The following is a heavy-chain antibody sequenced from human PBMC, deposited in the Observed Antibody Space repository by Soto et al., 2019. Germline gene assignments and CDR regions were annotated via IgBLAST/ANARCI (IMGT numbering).Heavy chain of an antibody. CDR1: GGSFSGYY. CDR3: ARTSGITPTRVFDY. Sequence: QVQLQQWGAGLLKPSETLSLTCAVYGGSFSGYYWSWIRQPPGKGLEWIGEINHSGNTNYNPSLKSRVTISVDTSKTQFSLKLSSVTAADTAVYYCARTSGITPTRVFDYWGQGTLVTVSS. V-gene: IGHV4-34*01. CDR2: INHSGNT. D-gene: IGHD3-10*01. J-gene: IGHJ4*02.